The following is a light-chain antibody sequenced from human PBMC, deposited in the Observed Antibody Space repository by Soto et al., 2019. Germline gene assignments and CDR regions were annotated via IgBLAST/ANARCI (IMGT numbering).Light chain of an antibody. CDR1: SSDVGDYDY. J-gene: IGLJ3*02. CDR2: EVS. V-gene: IGLV2-8*01. CDR3: SSYASNNNVV. Sequence: QSVLTQPPSASGSPGQSVTISCTGTSSDVGDYDYVSWYQQNPGKAPQLMIYEVSKRPSGVPDRFSGSKSGNTASLTVSGLQAEDEADYYCSSYASNNNVVFGGGTKVTVL.